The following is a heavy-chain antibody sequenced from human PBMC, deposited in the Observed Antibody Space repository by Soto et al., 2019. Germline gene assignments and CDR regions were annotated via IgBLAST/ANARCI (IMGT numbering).Heavy chain of an antibody. CDR1: GFTFSRYW. CDR3: GSWGSDSPMAPDY. J-gene: IGHJ4*02. D-gene: IGHD5-18*01. Sequence: PGGSLRLSCAVSGFTFSRYWMHWARQVPGKGLVWVSRINPDGGDTDYADSVKGRFTISRDNSKNTVYLQMNSLRADDTAVYYCGSWGSDSPMAPDYWGQGTLVTVSS. V-gene: IGHV3-74*01. CDR2: INPDGGDT.